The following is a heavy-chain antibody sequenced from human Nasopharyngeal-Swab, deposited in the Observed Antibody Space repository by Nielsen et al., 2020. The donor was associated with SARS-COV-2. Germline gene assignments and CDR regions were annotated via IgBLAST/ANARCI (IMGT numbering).Heavy chain of an antibody. CDR1: GFTFSSYE. CDR3: AREERITMIVVVIPGAFDI. D-gene: IGHD3-22*01. V-gene: IGHV3-48*03. J-gene: IGHJ3*02. CDR2: ISSSGSTI. Sequence: GGALRLSCAASGFTFSSYEMYWVRQAPGKGLEGVSYISSSGSTIFYADSVKGRFTVSRDNAKNSLYLQMNSLRAADTAVYYCAREERITMIVVVIPGAFDIWGQGTMVTVSS.